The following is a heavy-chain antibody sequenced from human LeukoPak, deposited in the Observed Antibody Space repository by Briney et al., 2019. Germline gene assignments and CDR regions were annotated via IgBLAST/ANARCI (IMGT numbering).Heavy chain of an antibody. V-gene: IGHV3-7*01. Sequence: PGGSLRLSCAASGFTFSSYWMSWVRQAPGKGPEWVANIKQDGSEKYYVDSVKGRFTISRDNAKNSLYLQMNSLRADDTAVYYCAGRDSARNPWAYWGQGTLVTVST. CDR1: GFTFSSYW. CDR2: IKQDGSEK. CDR3: AGRDSARNPWAY. D-gene: IGHD4-11*01. J-gene: IGHJ4*02.